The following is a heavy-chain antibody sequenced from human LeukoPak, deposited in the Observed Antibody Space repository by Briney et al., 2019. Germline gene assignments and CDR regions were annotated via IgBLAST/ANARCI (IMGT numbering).Heavy chain of an antibody. D-gene: IGHD1-26*01. V-gene: IGHV3-23*01. J-gene: IGHJ4*02. Sequence: GGSLRLSCAASGFTFSSYAMSWVRQAPGKELEWVSTISGGGGSTYYADSVKGRFTISRDNSKNTLYLQVNSLRAEDTAVYYCAKGGKWDVTPFDYWGQGTLVTVSS. CDR3: AKGGKWDVTPFDY. CDR2: ISGGGGST. CDR1: GFTFSSYA.